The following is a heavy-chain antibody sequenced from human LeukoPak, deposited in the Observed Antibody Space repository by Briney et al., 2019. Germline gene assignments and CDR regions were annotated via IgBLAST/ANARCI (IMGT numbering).Heavy chain of an antibody. Sequence: ASVKVSCKASGYTFTSYGISWVRQAPGQGLEWMGWIRAYNGNTNYAQKLQGRVTMTTDTSTSTAYMELRSLRSDDTAVYYCASHHYDYVWGSPYAFDIWGQGTMVTVSS. V-gene: IGHV1-18*01. CDR1: GYTFTSYG. CDR3: ASHHYDYVWGSPYAFDI. J-gene: IGHJ3*02. D-gene: IGHD3-16*01. CDR2: IRAYNGNT.